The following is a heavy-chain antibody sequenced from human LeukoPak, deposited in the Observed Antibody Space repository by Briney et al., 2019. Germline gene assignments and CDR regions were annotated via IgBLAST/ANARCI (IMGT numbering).Heavy chain of an antibody. D-gene: IGHD3-10*01. J-gene: IGHJ4*02. Sequence: SSETLSLTCAVYGESLSNYYWSWIRQPPGKGLEWIGEISHYGGTNYNPSLKSRITMSVDTSKNQFSLKLSSVTAADTAVYYCARLPDYYSRHGAPGWGQGPLVTVSS. CDR1: GESLSNYY. CDR3: ARLPDYYSRHGAPG. CDR2: ISHYGGT. V-gene: IGHV4-34*01.